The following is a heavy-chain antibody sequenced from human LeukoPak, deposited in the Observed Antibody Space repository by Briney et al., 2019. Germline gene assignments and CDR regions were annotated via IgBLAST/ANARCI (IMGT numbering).Heavy chain of an antibody. CDR3: ARGPTYQPIDY. Sequence: SETLSLTCTVSGYSISSGYYWGWIRQPPGKGLEWIASIHYSETTYYNPSLKSRVTISVDTSKNHFSLKLSSVTAADTAVYYCARGPTYQPIDYWGQGTLVTVSS. V-gene: IGHV4-38-2*02. CDR1: GYSISSGYY. J-gene: IGHJ4*02. CDR2: IHYSETT. D-gene: IGHD2-2*01.